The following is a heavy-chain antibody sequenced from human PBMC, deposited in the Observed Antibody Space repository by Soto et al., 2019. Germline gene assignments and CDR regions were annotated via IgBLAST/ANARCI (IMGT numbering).Heavy chain of an antibody. CDR2: INGDGGTT. Sequence: GGSLRLSCAASGFTFSSYAMSWVRQAPGKGLEWVSTINGDGGTTYYADSVKGRFTISRDNSKNTLYLQMNSLRAEDTAVYNFAKVLVGATDRIDYRAQRTLVTGSS. J-gene: IGHJ4*02. CDR1: GFTFSSYA. V-gene: IGHV3-23*01. D-gene: IGHD1-26*01. CDR3: AKVLVGATDRIDY.